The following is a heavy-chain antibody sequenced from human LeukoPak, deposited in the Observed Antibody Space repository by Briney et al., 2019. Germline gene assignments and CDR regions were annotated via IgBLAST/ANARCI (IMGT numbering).Heavy chain of an antibody. CDR2: IIPIFGTA. V-gene: IGHV1-69*05. J-gene: IGHJ5*02. CDR1: GGTFSSYA. D-gene: IGHD5-18*01. CDR3: ARATAMVTFLLDP. Sequence: SVKVSCKASGGTFSSYAISWVRQAPGQGLEWMGGIIPIFGTANYAQKFQGRVTITTDESTSTAYMELSSLRSEDTAVYCCARATAMVTFLLDPWGQGTLVTVSS.